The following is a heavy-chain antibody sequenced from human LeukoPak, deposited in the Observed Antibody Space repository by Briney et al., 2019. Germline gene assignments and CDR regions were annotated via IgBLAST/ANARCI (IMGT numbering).Heavy chain of an antibody. V-gene: IGHV3-23*01. CDR1: GFTFSSYA. J-gene: IGHJ3*02. CDR2: ISGSGGST. CDR3: AKSRYSSSWQGDAFDI. Sequence: GGSLRLSCAASGFTFSSYAMSWVRQAPGKGLEWVSAISGSGGSTYYADSVKGRFTISRDNSKNTLYLQMNSLRAEDTAVYYCAKSRYSSSWQGDAFDIWGQGTMVTVSS. D-gene: IGHD6-13*01.